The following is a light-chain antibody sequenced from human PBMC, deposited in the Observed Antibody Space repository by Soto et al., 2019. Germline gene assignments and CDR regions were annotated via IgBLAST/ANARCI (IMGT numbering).Light chain of an antibody. Sequence: QSVLTQPPSVSGAPGQRVTISCTGNSSNIGAGYAVHWYQLLPGAAPKLLIYTNTTRLSGVPDRFSGSRSGPSASLAITGLQAEDEGEYSCQSYDASLNWVFGGGTKLTVL. CDR3: QSYDASLNWV. V-gene: IGLV1-40*01. J-gene: IGLJ3*02. CDR1: SSNIGAGYA. CDR2: TNT.